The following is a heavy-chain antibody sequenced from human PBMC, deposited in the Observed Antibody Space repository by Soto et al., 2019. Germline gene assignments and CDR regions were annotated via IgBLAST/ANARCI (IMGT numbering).Heavy chain of an antibody. CDR2: ISSGTSTI. D-gene: IGHD6-19*01. CDR3: ARVGRGWFFYDY. J-gene: IGHJ4*02. CDR1: GFTFSSYN. Sequence: GSLRLSCAASGFTFSSYNMNWVRQAPGKGLEWVSYISSGTSTIYYADSVKGRFTISRDNAKNSVYLQMNSLRAEDTAVYYCARVGRGWFFYDYWGQGNLVTVSS. V-gene: IGHV3-48*04.